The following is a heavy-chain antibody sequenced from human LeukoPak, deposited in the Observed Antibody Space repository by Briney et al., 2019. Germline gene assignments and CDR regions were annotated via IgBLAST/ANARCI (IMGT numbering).Heavy chain of an antibody. CDR2: IRYDGSNK. CDR3: AKDLLYGTGTGTLGY. V-gene: IGHV3-30*02. Sequence: PGGSLRLSCAASGFTFSSYGMHWVRQAPGKGLEWVAFIRYDGSNKYYADSVKGRFTISRDNSKNTLYLQMNSLRAEDTAVYYCAKDLLYGTGTGTLGYWGQGTLVTVSS. J-gene: IGHJ4*02. D-gene: IGHD1-1*01. CDR1: GFTFSSYG.